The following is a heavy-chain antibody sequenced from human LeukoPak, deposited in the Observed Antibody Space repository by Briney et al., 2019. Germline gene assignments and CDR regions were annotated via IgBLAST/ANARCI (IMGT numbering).Heavy chain of an antibody. D-gene: IGHD3-22*01. CDR3: ARIGLSDYYDSSGGSIGY. CDR1: GGSISSGDYY. CDR2: IYYSGST. Sequence: SQTLPLTCTVSGGSISSGDYYWSWIRQPPGKALEWIGYIYYSGSTYYNPSLKSRVTISVDPSKNQFYLKLSSVTAADRAVYYCARIGLSDYYDSSGGSIGYWGQGTLVTVSS. J-gene: IGHJ4*02. V-gene: IGHV4-30-4*01.